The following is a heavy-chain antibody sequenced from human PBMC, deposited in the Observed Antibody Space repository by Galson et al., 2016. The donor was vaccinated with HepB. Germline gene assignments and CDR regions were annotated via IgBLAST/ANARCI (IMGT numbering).Heavy chain of an antibody. V-gene: IGHV4-61*01. CDR3: AKDLSGPSYYYDSSGSVPN. D-gene: IGHD3-22*01. CDR1: GGSVSSDSSY. CDR2: IYYRGST. J-gene: IGHJ4*01. Sequence: SETLSLTCTVSGGSVSSDSSYWGWIRQPPGKGLEWIGYIYYRGSTSYNPSLKSRATISVDTSKNQFSLKLSSVTAADTAVYYCAKDLSGPSYYYDSSGSVPNWGRGILVTVSS.